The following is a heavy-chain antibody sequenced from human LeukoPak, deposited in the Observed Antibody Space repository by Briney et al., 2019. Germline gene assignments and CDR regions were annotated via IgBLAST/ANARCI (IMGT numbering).Heavy chain of an antibody. CDR3: AKGPRPGSSGYPNLDH. D-gene: IGHD3-22*01. J-gene: IGHJ4*02. Sequence: GGSLRLSCAASGFTVSSNYMNWVRQAPGKGLEWVSLIYSGSSTNYADSVKGRFTISRDSSKNTLYLQMNSLRVEDTAVYYCAKGPRPGSSGYPNLDHWGQGTPVTVSS. CDR2: IYSGSST. CDR1: GFTVSSNY. V-gene: IGHV3-53*01.